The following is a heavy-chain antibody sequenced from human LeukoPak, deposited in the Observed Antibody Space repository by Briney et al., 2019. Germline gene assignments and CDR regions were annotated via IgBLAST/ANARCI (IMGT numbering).Heavy chain of an antibody. CDR1: GFTFSGAW. J-gene: IGHJ6*03. Sequence: PGGALRHSCSASGFTFSGAWLTSVCQALGKGVEWGANIKQDGGEPHTAHSLKGRFTISKDNDKELVFLQKNSLRVGDTAVYYCARAGPSYYYYYMVACGNGTTVIVSS. V-gene: IGHV3-7*01. CDR3: ARAGPSYYYYYMVA. CDR2: IKQDGGEP.